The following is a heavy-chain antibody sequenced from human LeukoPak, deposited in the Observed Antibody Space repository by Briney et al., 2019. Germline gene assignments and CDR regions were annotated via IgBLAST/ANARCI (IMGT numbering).Heavy chain of an antibody. D-gene: IGHD3-22*01. CDR2: INPNSGGT. V-gene: IGHV1-2*02. Sequence: ASVKVSCKASGYXFTGYYMHWVRQAPGQGLEWMGLINPNSGGTKCAQNFQGRVTMTRDTSISTAYMELSILRSDDTAVYYCARDSAVYDSSGYFLHAFDIWGQGTMVTVSS. J-gene: IGHJ3*02. CDR1: GYXFTGYY. CDR3: ARDSAVYDSSGYFLHAFDI.